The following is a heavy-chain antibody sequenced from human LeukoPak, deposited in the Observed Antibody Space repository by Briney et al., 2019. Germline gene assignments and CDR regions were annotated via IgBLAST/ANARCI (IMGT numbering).Heavy chain of an antibody. CDR2: INPNSGGT. CDR1: GGTFTRYA. Sequence: ASVKVSCEASGGTFTRYAISWVRQPPGQGLEWMGWINPNSGGTNYPQKFQGRVTMTRDTSISTAYMELGRLTSADMAVYDCASRGYGGYANDYWGQGSLVTVSS. V-gene: IGHV1-2*02. D-gene: IGHD5-12*01. CDR3: ASRGYGGYANDY. J-gene: IGHJ4*02.